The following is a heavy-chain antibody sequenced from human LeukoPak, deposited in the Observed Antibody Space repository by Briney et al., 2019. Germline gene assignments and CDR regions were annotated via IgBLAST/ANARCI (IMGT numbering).Heavy chain of an antibody. D-gene: IGHD2-15*01. Sequence: GGSLRLSCAASGFTFSSYAMTWVRQAPGMGLEWVSTISGGGGSTYYADSVKGRFTISRDNSKNTLYHQMNNLRAEDTAVYYCAKDHRVGQLLLLPWGQGTLVTVSS. J-gene: IGHJ5*02. CDR1: GFTFSSYA. CDR3: AKDHRVGQLLLLP. CDR2: ISGGGGST. V-gene: IGHV3-23*01.